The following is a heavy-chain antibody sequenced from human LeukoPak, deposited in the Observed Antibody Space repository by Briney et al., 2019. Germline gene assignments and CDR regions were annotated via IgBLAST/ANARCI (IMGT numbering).Heavy chain of an antibody. Sequence: GGSLRLSCAASGFTFGNYGMNWVRQAQGKGLEWVSYINYNSSSIYYADSVKGRFTISRDNAKNSLYLQMNSLRAEDTAVYYCARSRLRIAAAGPIDYWGQGTLVTVSS. V-gene: IGHV3-48*04. D-gene: IGHD6-13*01. CDR1: GFTFGNYG. CDR2: INYNSSSI. CDR3: ARSRLRIAAAGPIDY. J-gene: IGHJ4*02.